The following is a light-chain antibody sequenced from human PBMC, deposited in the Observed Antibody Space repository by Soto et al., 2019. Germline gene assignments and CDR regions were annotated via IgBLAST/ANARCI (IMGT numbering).Light chain of an antibody. CDR1: QSLSNN. J-gene: IGKJ1*01. CDR2: GAS. Sequence: IVLTQSPGTLSLSPGERATLSCRGSQSLSNNIYLAWYQQKPGQAPRLLIYGASSRATGIPNRFSGSGSGAEFTLTISSLQSEDFAVYYCQQYNNWPPWTFGQGTKVDIK. V-gene: IGKV3D-15*01. CDR3: QQYNNWPPWT.